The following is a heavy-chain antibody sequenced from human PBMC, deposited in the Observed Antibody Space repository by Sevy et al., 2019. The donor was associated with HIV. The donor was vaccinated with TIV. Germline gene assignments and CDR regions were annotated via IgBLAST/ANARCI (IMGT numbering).Heavy chain of an antibody. J-gene: IGHJ5*01. CDR2: ISGSGQSS. D-gene: IGHD3-22*01. V-gene: IGHV3-23*01. CDR1: GFTFTSYA. Sequence: GGSLRLSCAASGFTFTSYAMYWVRQAPGKGLEWVAAISGSGQSSFYADSVKCQFTLSSDRSKNTLFLQMDSLGVEDTALYYCSKDRIDGSVYGSNWFDFCGQGTPVTVSS. CDR3: SKDRIDGSVYGSNWFDF.